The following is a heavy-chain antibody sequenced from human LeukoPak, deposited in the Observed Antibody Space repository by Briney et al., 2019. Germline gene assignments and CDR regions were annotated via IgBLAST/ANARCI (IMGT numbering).Heavy chain of an antibody. J-gene: IGHJ4*02. D-gene: IGHD3-22*01. CDR3: ARKYHYDSAGYGLDY. V-gene: IGHV3-30*04. CDR1: GFTFSNYA. Sequence: GGSLRLSCAASGFTFSNYAIHWVRQAPGKGLHSVGFISYDGTNTYYADSVRGRFTISRDNSNSAVYLQMNSLRAEDTAVYYCARKYHYDSAGYGLDYWGQGTLVTVSS. CDR2: ISYDGTNT.